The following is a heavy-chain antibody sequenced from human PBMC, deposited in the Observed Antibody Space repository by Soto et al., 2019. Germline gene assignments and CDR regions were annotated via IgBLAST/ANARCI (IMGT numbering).Heavy chain of an antibody. Sequence: QVQLQESGPGLVKPSQTLSLTCTVSGCSISSGDYYWSWIRQPPGNGLAWIGYIYYSGSTYYNPSLKSVVTLAVVQSTNQFSLELRSVTAADTAVYYCARVSVPGWGGYTISDWVQGTLVIVSS. V-gene: IGHV4-30-4*01. CDR1: GCSISSGDYY. CDR2: IYYSGST. J-gene: IGHJ4*02. D-gene: IGHD3-3*01. CDR3: ARVSVPGWGGYTISD.